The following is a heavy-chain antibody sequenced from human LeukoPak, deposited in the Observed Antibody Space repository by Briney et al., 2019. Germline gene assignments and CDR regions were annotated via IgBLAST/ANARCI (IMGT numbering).Heavy chain of an antibody. CDR3: ARDRDYYDSNSFSPDAFDI. CDR2: VNPSHAYQ. V-gene: IGHV3-21*06. Sequence: GGSLRLSCAASGFSFRAYTMNWVRQAPGKGLEWISSVNPSHAYQFYADSVKGRFTISRDNVKNSLFLQMDSLRAEDTAVYYCARDRDYYDSNSFSPDAFDIWGQGTMVTVSS. CDR1: GFSFRAYT. J-gene: IGHJ3*02. D-gene: IGHD3-22*01.